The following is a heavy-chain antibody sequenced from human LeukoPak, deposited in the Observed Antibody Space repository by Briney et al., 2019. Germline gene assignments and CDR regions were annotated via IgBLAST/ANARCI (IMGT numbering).Heavy chain of an antibody. Sequence: SETLSLTCAVYGGSFSGYYWSWIRQPPGKGLEWIGEINHSGSANYNPSLKSRVTISVDTSKNQFSLKLSSVTAADTAVYYCAKGVYYFDYWGQGTLVTVSS. J-gene: IGHJ4*02. V-gene: IGHV4-34*01. CDR3: AKGVYYFDY. CDR2: INHSGSA. D-gene: IGHD5/OR15-5a*01. CDR1: GGSFSGYY.